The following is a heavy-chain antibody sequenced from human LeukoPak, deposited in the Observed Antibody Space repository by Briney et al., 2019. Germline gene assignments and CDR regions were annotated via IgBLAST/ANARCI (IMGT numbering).Heavy chain of an antibody. CDR2: IIPILGIA. CDR3: ARDDIAAPEDY. Sequence: SVKVSCKASGGTFSSYAISWVRPAPGQGLEWMGRIIPILGIANYAQKFQGRVTITADKSTSTAYMELSSLRSEDTAVYYCARDDIAAPEDYWGQGTLVTVSS. V-gene: IGHV1-69*04. J-gene: IGHJ4*02. CDR1: GGTFSSYA. D-gene: IGHD6-6*01.